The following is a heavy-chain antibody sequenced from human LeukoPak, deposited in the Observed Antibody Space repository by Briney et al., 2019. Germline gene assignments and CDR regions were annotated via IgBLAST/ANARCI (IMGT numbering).Heavy chain of an antibody. CDR1: GFTLSSYW. J-gene: IGHJ4*02. V-gene: IGHV3-7*04. Sequence: PGGSLRLSCAASGFTLSSYWMTWLRQAPGKGLEWVANIKEDGSEKYYVDSVKGRFTISRDNAKNSLYLQMNSLRAEDTAVYYCARSSMAYFDYWGQGTLVTVSS. D-gene: IGHD6-6*01. CDR3: ARSSMAYFDY. CDR2: IKEDGSEK.